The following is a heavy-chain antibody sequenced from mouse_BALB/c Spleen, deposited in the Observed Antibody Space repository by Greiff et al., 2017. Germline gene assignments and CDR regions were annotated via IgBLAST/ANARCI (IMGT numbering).Heavy chain of an antibody. J-gene: IGHJ4*01. D-gene: IGHD2-4*01. V-gene: IGHV1-31*01. Sequence: VHVKQSGPELVKPGASVKISCKASGYSFTGYYMHWVKQSHVKSLEWIGRINPYNGATSYNQNFKDKASLTVDKSSSTAYMELHSLTSEDSAVYYCARGYYDSFYAMDYWGQGTSVTVSS. CDR2: INPYNGAT. CDR3: ARGYYDSFYAMDY. CDR1: GYSFTGYY.